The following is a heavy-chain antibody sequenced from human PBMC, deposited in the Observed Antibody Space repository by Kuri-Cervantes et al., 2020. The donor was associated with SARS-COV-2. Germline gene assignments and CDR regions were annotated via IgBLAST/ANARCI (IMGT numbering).Heavy chain of an antibody. V-gene: IGHV1-2*02. CDR2: INPKSGGT. J-gene: IGHJ4*02. Sequence: ASVKVSCKSSGYTFTAYNIHWVRQAPGQGLEWLGWINPKSGGTNHAQEFQGRITMTRDTSISTVYMELTRLRSDDTAVYYCARSLRTATYFDYWGQGTLVTVSS. CDR3: ARSLRTATYFDY. CDR1: GYTFTAYN. D-gene: IGHD1-26*01.